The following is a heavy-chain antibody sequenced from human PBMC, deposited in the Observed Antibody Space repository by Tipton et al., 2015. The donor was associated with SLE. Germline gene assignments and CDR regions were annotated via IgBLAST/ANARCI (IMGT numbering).Heavy chain of an antibody. D-gene: IGHD3-9*01. CDR1: GYSISSGYY. CDR2: IYHSGST. Sequence: TLSLTCAASGYSISSGYYWGWIRQPPGKGLEWIGSIYHSGSTYYNPSLKSRVTISVDTSKNQFSLKLSSVTAADTAVYYCARAFFDYYDILTGYSPGAFDIWGQGTMVTVSS. CDR3: ARAFFDYYDILTGYSPGAFDI. J-gene: IGHJ3*02. V-gene: IGHV4-38-2*01.